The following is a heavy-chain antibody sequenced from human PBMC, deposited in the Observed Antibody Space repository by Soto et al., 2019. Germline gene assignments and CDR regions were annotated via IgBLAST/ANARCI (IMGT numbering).Heavy chain of an antibody. CDR3: AREAIVAGATTGMDV. J-gene: IGHJ6*02. V-gene: IGHV1-46*01. CDR1: GYTQTTIF. D-gene: IGHD1-26*01. CDR2: INPGYPAGRST. Sequence: APVEGPCHASGYTQTTIFMYWVRQAPGQGLEWMGVINPGYPAGRSTTYAQKFQGRVTMTTDTSTSTVYMELSRLRSDDTAVYYCAREAIVAGATTGMDVWGQGTTVTVSS.